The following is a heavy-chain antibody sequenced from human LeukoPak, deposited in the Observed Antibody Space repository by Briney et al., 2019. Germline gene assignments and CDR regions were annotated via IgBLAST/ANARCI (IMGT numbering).Heavy chain of an antibody. CDR2: IKEDGNEK. CDR1: GFTFSSYW. D-gene: IGHD6-19*01. J-gene: IGHJ4*02. CDR3: ASGPSSGWFYFDY. Sequence: TGGSLRLSCAASGFTFSSYWMSWVRQAPGKGLEWVANIKEDGNEKHYVDSVKGRFTISRDNAKNSLYLQMNSLRAEDTAVYYCASGPSSGWFYFDYWGQGTLVTVSS. V-gene: IGHV3-7*01.